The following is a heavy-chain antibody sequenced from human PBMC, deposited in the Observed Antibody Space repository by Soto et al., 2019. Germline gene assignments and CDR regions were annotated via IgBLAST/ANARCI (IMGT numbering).Heavy chain of an antibody. CDR1: GFTFTISS. D-gene: IGHD5-18*01. J-gene: IGHJ6*02. CDR2: IVVGSGNT. V-gene: IGHV1-58*02. CDR3: AADVGYSYGYGHPVRDYYYYYVMDV. Sequence: SVKVSCNASGFTFTISSMQLVRQARGQRLEWIGWIVVGSGNTNYAQKFQERVTITRDMSTSTAYMELSSLRSEDTAVYYCAADVGYSYGYGHPVRDYYYYYVMDVWGHGTTVTVSS.